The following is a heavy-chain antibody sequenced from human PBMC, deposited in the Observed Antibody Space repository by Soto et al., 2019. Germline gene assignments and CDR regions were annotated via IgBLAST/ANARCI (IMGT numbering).Heavy chain of an antibody. CDR3: ARGHYDFWSGYNWFNP. CDR2: IYYSGST. Sequence: PSETLSLTCTVSGGSISSSSYYWGWIRQPPGKGLEWIGSIYYSGSTYYNPSLKSRVTISVDTSKNQFSLKLSSVTAADTAVYYCARGHYDFWSGYNWFNPWGQGTLVTVSS. V-gene: IGHV4-39*01. D-gene: IGHD3-3*01. J-gene: IGHJ5*02. CDR1: GGSISSSSYY.